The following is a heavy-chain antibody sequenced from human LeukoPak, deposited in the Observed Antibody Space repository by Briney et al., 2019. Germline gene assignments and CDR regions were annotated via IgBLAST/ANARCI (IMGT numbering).Heavy chain of an antibody. CDR1: GFTFSSYA. CDR3: AKHRVDRRWNTAFDI. J-gene: IGHJ3*02. CDR2: ISYDGSNK. D-gene: IGHD1-1*01. Sequence: GGSLRLSCAASGFTFSSYAMHWVRQAPGKGLEWVAVISYDGSNKYYADSVKGRFTISRDNSKNTLSLQMNSLRAEDTAVYYCAKHRVDRRWNTAFDIWGQGTMVTVSS. V-gene: IGHV3-30-3*02.